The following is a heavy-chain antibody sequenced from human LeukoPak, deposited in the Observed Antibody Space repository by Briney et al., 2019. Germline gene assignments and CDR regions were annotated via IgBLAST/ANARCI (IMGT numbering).Heavy chain of an antibody. J-gene: IGHJ3*02. CDR2: IYYSGST. D-gene: IGHD2-15*01. Sequence: SETLSLTCTVSGGPISSYYWSWIRQPPGKGLEWIGYIYYSGSTNLNPPLKSRVTISVDTSKNQFSLKLSSVTAADTAVYYSARADGYCSGGSCYHRAFDIWGQGTMVTVSS. CDR1: GGPISSYY. CDR3: ARADGYCSGGSCYHRAFDI. V-gene: IGHV4-59*01.